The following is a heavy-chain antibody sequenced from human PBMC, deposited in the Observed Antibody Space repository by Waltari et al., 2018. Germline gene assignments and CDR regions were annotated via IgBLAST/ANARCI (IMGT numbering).Heavy chain of an antibody. CDR1: GGSISSYY. D-gene: IGHD3-22*01. CDR2: IYYSGST. V-gene: IGHV4-59*01. J-gene: IGHJ6*03. CDR3: ARVSSYYYDSSGYDDYYYYYYMDV. Sequence: QVQLQESGPGLVKPSETLSLTCTVSGGSISSYYWSWIRPPPGKGLEWRGYIYYSGSTNYNPSLKSRVTISVDTSKNQFSLKLSSVTAADTAVYYCARVSSYYYDSSGYDDYYYYYYMDVWGKGTTVTISS.